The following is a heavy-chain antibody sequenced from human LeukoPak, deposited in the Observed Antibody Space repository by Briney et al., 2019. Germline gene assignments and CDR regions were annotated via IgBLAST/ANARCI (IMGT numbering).Heavy chain of an antibody. CDR3: ARDLDIVVVAAALRHYGLDV. CDR1: GYTFTSYG. Sequence: ASVKVSCKASGYTFTSYGISWVRQAPGQGLEWMGWISPFNGNTNYAQKVQGRATMTTDTSTSTVYMELRSLRSDDTAVYYCARDLDIVVVAAALRHYGLDVWGQGTTVTVSS. J-gene: IGHJ6*02. V-gene: IGHV1-18*01. CDR2: ISPFNGNT. D-gene: IGHD2-15*01.